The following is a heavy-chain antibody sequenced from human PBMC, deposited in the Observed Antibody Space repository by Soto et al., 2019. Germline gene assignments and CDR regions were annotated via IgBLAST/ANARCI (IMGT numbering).Heavy chain of an antibody. V-gene: IGHV3-7*01. CDR3: ARGGSWGPDF. CDR2: IKHDGSEK. Sequence: EVQLVESGGDLVQPGGSLRLSCAASGFTFSDFWMSWVRQAPGKGLDWVANIKHDGSEKYYVDSVEGRFTISRDNTKDSLYRQMTSLRAEDTAVYYCARGGSWGPDFWGQGTLVTVSS. J-gene: IGHJ4*02. D-gene: IGHD2-15*01. CDR1: GFTFSDFW.